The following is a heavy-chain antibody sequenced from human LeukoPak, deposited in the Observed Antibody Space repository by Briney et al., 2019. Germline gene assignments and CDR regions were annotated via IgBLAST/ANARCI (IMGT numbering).Heavy chain of an antibody. V-gene: IGHV3-23*01. CDR1: GFTFSSYA. CDR3: ARWPMVRGVIPFDY. J-gene: IGHJ4*02. CDR2: ISGSGGGT. D-gene: IGHD3-10*01. Sequence: GGSLRLSCAASGFTFSSYAMSWVRQAPGKGLEWVSAISGSGGGTYYADSVKGRFTISRDNSKNTLYLQMNSLRAEDTAVYYCARWPMVRGVIPFDYWGQGTLVTVSS.